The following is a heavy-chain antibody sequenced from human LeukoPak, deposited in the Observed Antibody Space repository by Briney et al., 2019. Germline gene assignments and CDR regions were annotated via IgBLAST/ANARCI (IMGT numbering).Heavy chain of an antibody. J-gene: IGHJ4*02. D-gene: IGHD5-12*01. CDR2: INPNSGGT. CDR3: ARVGLRLDAIFDY. CDR1: GYTFTGYY. Sequence: ASVKVSCKASGYTFTGYYTHWVRQAPGQGLEWMGWINPNSGGTNYAQKFQGRVTMTRDTSVSTAYMELSRLRSDDTAVYYCARVGLRLDAIFDYWGQGTLVTVSS. V-gene: IGHV1-2*02.